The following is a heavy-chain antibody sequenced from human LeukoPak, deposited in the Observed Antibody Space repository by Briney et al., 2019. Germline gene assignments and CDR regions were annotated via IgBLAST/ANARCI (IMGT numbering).Heavy chain of an antibody. J-gene: IGHJ6*02. V-gene: IGHV1-69*01. CDR2: IIPIFGTA. Sequence: SVKVSCKASGGTFSSYAISWVRQAPGQGLEWMGGIIPIFGTANYAQKFQGRDTITADESTSTAYMELSSLRSEDTAVYYCARDLRDDYGDYLRSMDVWGQGTTVTVSS. D-gene: IGHD4-17*01. CDR1: GGTFSSYA. CDR3: ARDLRDDYGDYLRSMDV.